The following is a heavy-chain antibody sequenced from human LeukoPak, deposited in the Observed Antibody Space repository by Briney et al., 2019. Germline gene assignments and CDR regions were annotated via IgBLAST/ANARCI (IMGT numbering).Heavy chain of an antibody. Sequence: SETLSLTCTVSGGSINSGNYYWSWIRQPPGKGLEWIGYIYYSGSTNYNPSLKSRVTISLDTSKNQFSLKLSSVTAADTAVYYCARGSGYVYYWGQGTLVTVSS. CDR2: IYYSGST. D-gene: IGHD5-12*01. V-gene: IGHV4-61*01. CDR3: ARGSGYVYY. J-gene: IGHJ4*02. CDR1: GGSINSGNYY.